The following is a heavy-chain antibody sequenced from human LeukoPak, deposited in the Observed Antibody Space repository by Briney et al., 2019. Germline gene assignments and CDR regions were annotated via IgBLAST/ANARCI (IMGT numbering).Heavy chain of an antibody. J-gene: IGHJ3*02. CDR2: ISGSGGST. Sequence: GGSLRLSCAASGFTFSSYSMNWARQAPGKGLEWVSAISGSGGSTYYADSVKGRFTISRDNSKNTLYLQMNSLRAEDTAVYYCAKDIVVYRYAFDIWGQGTIVTVSS. CDR3: AKDIVVYRYAFDI. V-gene: IGHV3-23*01. D-gene: IGHD1-26*01. CDR1: GFTFSSYS.